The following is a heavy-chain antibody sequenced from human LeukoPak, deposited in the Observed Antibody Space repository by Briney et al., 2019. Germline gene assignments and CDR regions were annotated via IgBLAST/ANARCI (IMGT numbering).Heavy chain of an antibody. Sequence: GGCLRLSCVTSGFTFSPFWIHWVRQGPGKGLEWVSAISGSGGSTYYADSVKGRFTISRDNSKNTLYLQMNSLRAEDTAVYYCARDPIFDIWGQGTMVTVSS. V-gene: IGHV3-23*01. J-gene: IGHJ3*02. CDR1: GFTFSPFW. CDR3: ARDPIFDI. CDR2: ISGSGGST.